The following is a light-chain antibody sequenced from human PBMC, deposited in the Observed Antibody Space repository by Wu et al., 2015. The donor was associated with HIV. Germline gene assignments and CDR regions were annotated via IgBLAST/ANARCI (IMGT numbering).Light chain of an antibody. CDR3: QQYSSSPRT. CDR1: QTVTNAY. CDR2: GGT. Sequence: EIVLTQSPGTLSLSPGESAILSCRSSQTVTNAYLAWYQHKPGQAPRLLIYGGTSRATDIPDRFSGSGSEKDFTLTITRVEPEDVAIYYCQQYSSSPRTFGQGTRVELK. J-gene: IGKJ1*01. V-gene: IGKV3-20*01.